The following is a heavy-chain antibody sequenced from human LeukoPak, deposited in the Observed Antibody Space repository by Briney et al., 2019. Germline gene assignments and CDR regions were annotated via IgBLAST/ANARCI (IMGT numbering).Heavy chain of an antibody. V-gene: IGHV3-30*18. D-gene: IGHD2-8*02. CDR3: AKTQPGGIRGGLDY. Sequence: GGSLRLSCAASGFTFSSYGMHWVRQAPGKGLEWVAVISYDGSNKYYADSVKGRFTISRDNSKNTLYLQMNSLRAEDTAVYYCAKTQPGGIRGGLDYWGQGTLVTVSS. CDR1: GFTFSSYG. CDR2: ISYDGSNK. J-gene: IGHJ4*02.